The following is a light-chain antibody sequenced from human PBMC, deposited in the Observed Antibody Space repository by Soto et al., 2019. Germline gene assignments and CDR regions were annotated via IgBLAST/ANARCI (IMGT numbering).Light chain of an antibody. CDR2: KAS. V-gene: IGKV1-5*03. Sequence: DIQMTQSPSTLSGSVGDRVTITCRASQTISSWLAWYQQKPGKAPKLLIYKASTLASGVPSRFSGSGSGTEFTLTINSLQPDDFATYYCQHYNSYSEAFGQGTKVDIK. J-gene: IGKJ1*01. CDR3: QHYNSYSEA. CDR1: QTISSW.